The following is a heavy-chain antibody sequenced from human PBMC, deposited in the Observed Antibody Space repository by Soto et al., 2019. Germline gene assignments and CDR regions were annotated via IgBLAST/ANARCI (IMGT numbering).Heavy chain of an antibody. CDR2: ISSSSSYI. V-gene: IGHV3-21*01. J-gene: IGHJ6*02. Sequence: GGSLRLSCAASGFTFSSYSMNWVRQAPGKGLEWVSSISSSSSYIYYADSVKGRFTISRDNAKNSLYLQMNSLRAEDTAVYYCAREAYCSGGSCYVVYYGMDVWGQGTTVTVSS. CDR3: AREAYCSGGSCYVVYYGMDV. CDR1: GFTFSSYS. D-gene: IGHD2-15*01.